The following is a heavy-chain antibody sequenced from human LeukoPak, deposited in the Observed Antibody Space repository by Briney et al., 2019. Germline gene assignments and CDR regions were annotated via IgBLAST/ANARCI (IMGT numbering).Heavy chain of an antibody. CDR1: GFTFSSYA. CDR3: AKVGAENWNYYYFDY. V-gene: IGHV3-23*01. J-gene: IGHJ4*02. D-gene: IGHD1-7*01. Sequence: GGSLRLSCAASGFTFSSYAMSWVRQAPGKGLEWVSVISGSGGSPYYADSVKGRFTISRDNSKNTLYLQMNSLRAEDTAVYYCAKVGAENWNYYYFDYWGQGTLVTVSS. CDR2: ISGSGGSP.